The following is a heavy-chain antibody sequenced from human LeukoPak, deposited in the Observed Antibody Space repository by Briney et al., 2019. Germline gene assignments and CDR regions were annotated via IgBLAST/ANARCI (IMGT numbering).Heavy chain of an antibody. J-gene: IGHJ4*02. CDR3: ARFGSSHDDY. V-gene: IGHV3-30-3*01. CDR1: GFTFSSYA. Sequence: PGGSLRLSCAASGFTFSSYAMHRVRQAPGKGLEWVAVISYDGSNKYYADSVKGRFTISRDNSKNTLYLQMNSLRAEDTAVYYCARFGSSHDDYWGQGTLVTVSS. D-gene: IGHD6-13*01. CDR2: ISYDGSNK.